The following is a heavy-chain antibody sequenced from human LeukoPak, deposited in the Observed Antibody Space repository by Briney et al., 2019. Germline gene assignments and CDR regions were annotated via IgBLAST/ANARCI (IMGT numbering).Heavy chain of an antibody. Sequence: ASVKVSCKASGYTFTGYYMHWVRQAPGQGLEWMGWINPNSGGTNYAQKFQGRVTMARDTSISTAYMELSRLRSDDTAVYYCARDNEWIVVVPAAEPHYMDVWGKGTTVTVSS. J-gene: IGHJ6*03. CDR1: GYTFTGYY. D-gene: IGHD2-2*01. V-gene: IGHV1-2*02. CDR2: INPNSGGT. CDR3: ARDNEWIVVVPAAEPHYMDV.